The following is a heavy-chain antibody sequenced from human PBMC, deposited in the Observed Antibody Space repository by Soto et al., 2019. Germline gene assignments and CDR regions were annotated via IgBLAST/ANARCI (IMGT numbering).Heavy chain of an antibody. J-gene: IGHJ4*02. CDR2: ISAYNGNT. D-gene: IGHD6-6*01. V-gene: IGHV1-18*01. Sequence: GASVKVSCKASGYTFTSYGISWVRQAPGEGLEWMGWISAYNGNTNYAQKLQGRVTMTTDTSTSTAYMELRSLRSDDTAVYYCARDISRSIAARIFDYWGQGTLVTVSS. CDR3: ARDISRSIAARIFDY. CDR1: GYTFTSYG.